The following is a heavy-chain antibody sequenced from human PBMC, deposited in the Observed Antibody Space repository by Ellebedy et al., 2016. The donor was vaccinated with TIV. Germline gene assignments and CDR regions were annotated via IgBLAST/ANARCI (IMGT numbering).Heavy chain of an antibody. CDR2: ISGSGGST. J-gene: IGHJ4*02. D-gene: IGHD3-16*02. V-gene: IGHV3-23*01. CDR1: GFTFSSYA. Sequence: GESLKISXEASGFTFSSYAMCWVRQAPGKGLEWVSAISGSGGSTYYADSVKGRFTISRDNSNNTLYLQMNSLIAEDTAVYYCAKGGPSYYYVWGSYRYHIDYWGQGTLVTVSS. CDR3: AKGGPSYYYVWGSYRYHIDY.